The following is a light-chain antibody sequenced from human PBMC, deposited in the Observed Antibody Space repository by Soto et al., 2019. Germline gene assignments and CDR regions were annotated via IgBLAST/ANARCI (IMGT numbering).Light chain of an antibody. CDR2: GAS. J-gene: IGKJ5*01. CDR3: QQYGSSPIT. Sequence: EIVLTQSPGTLSLSPGERATLSCRAGQSVINNYLAWYQQKPGQAPRLLIYGASNRATGIPDRFSGSGSGTDFTLTISRLEPEDFAVYYCQQYGSSPITFGQGTRLEIK. CDR1: QSVINNY. V-gene: IGKV3-20*01.